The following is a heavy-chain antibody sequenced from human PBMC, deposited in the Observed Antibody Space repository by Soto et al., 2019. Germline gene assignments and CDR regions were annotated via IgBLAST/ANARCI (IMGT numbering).Heavy chain of an antibody. Sequence: PSETLSLTCTVTCESINNRSYYWGWIRQPPGKGLEWIGSIYYSGSTYNNPSLKSRVSMSVDTSKNQFSLKLRSVTAADTALYYCARQRTSVVTQAYFDSWGQGSLVTVSS. V-gene: IGHV4-39*01. CDR1: CESINNRSYY. J-gene: IGHJ4*02. CDR2: IYYSGST. D-gene: IGHD2-21*02. CDR3: ARQRTSVVTQAYFDS.